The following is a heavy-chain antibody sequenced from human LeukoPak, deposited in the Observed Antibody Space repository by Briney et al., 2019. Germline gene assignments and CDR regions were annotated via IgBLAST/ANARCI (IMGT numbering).Heavy chain of an antibody. CDR1: GYRFTSYW. V-gene: IGHV5-51*01. Sequence: RGESLKISCQVSGYRFTSYWIGWVRQMPGKGLEWMGIIYPGDSDTRYSPSFQGQVTISADKSITTVYLQWSSLKASDTAMYYCARVGIAVPGVRPYLDYLGQGTLVTVSS. D-gene: IGHD6-19*01. J-gene: IGHJ4*02. CDR2: IYPGDSDT. CDR3: ARVGIAVPGVRPYLDY.